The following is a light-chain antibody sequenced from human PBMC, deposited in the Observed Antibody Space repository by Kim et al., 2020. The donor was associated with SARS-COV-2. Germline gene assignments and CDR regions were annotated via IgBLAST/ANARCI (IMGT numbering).Light chain of an antibody. CDR3: NSRDSNDNVV. J-gene: IGLJ2*01. Sequence: ALGQTVRITCQGDSLRSYYATCYQQKPGQAPILVIYGKNNRPSGIPDRFSGSSSGNTASLTITGTQAGDEADYYCNSRDSNDNVVFGGGTQLTVL. CDR2: GKN. V-gene: IGLV3-19*01. CDR1: SLRSYY.